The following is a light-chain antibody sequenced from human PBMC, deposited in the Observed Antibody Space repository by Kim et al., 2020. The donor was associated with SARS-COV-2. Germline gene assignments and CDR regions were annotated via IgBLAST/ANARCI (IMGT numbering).Light chain of an antibody. V-gene: IGLV2-14*03. CDR3: SSYTSSSTWV. CDR2: DVS. Sequence: SELTQPASVSGSPGQSITISCTGTSSDVGGYNYVSWYQQHPGKAPKLMIYDVSNRPSGVSNRFSGSKSGNTASLTISGLQAEDEADYYCSSYTSSSTWV. CDR1: SSDVGGYNY. J-gene: IGLJ3*02.